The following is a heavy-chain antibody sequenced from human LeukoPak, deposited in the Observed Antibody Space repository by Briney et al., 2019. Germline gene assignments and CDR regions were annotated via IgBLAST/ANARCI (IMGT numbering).Heavy chain of an antibody. V-gene: IGHV4-38-2*01. D-gene: IGHD6-6*01. CDR1: GYSISSGYY. Sequence: SETLSPTCAVSGYSISSGYYWGWIRQPPGKGLEWIGSIYRSGSTYYNPSLKSRATISLDTSKNQFSLKLSSVTAADTAVYYCGNQYSSSSGYWGQGTLVTVSS. CDR2: IYRSGST. CDR3: GNQYSSSSGY. J-gene: IGHJ4*02.